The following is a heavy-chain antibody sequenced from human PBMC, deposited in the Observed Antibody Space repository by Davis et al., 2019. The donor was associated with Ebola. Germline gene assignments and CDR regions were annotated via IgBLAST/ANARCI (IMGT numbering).Heavy chain of an antibody. Sequence: GGSLRLSCAASGFTSDDYAMHWVRQAPGKGLEWVSLISWDGGSTYYADSVKGRFTISRDNSKNSLYLQMNSLRAEDTALYYCAKDGPRRGYSYGYHYYYYGMDVWGQGTTVTVSS. CDR3: AKDGPRRGYSYGYHYYYYGMDV. J-gene: IGHJ6*02. CDR2: ISWDGGST. V-gene: IGHV3-43D*03. D-gene: IGHD5-18*01. CDR1: GFTSDDYA.